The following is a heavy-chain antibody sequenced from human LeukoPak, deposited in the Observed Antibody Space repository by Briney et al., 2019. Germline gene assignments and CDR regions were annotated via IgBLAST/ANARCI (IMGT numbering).Heavy chain of an antibody. Sequence: GGSLTLSCAASGFTFSSFGMHWVRQAPGKGLEWVAVIWYDASDRYYADSVKGRFSISRDNSKNTLFLQMNSLRDDDTAVYYCVRGVGVSRFNYFDPWGQGTLVTVSS. CDR2: IWYDASDR. J-gene: IGHJ5*02. V-gene: IGHV3-33*01. D-gene: IGHD5-24*01. CDR3: VRGVGVSRFNYFDP. CDR1: GFTFSSFG.